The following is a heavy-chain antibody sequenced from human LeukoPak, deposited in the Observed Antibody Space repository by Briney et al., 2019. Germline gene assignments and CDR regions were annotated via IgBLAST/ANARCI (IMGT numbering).Heavy chain of an antibody. CDR1: GGSFSGYY. CDR3: AKDGDPLSSNYYYYYMDV. D-gene: IGHD2-2*01. CDR2: INHSGST. Sequence: SETLSLTCAVYGGSFSGYYWSWIRQPPGKGLEWIGEINHSGSTNYNSSLKSRVTISVDTSKNQFSLTLSSVTAADTAVYYCAKDGDPLSSNYYYYYMDVWGKGTTVTVSS. J-gene: IGHJ6*03. V-gene: IGHV4-34*01.